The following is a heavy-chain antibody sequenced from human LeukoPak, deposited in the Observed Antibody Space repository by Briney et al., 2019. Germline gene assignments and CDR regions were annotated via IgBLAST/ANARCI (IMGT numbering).Heavy chain of an antibody. CDR1: GFSFSTYW. CDR2: IDNGGTTT. Sequence: GGSLRLSCVASGFSFSTYWMHWVRQAPGKGLVWVSRIDNGGTTTLYADSVRGRFTISRDNAKNSLYLQMNSLRAEDTALYYCAKGDYYGSSGPGRFDYWGQGTLVTVSS. D-gene: IGHD3-22*01. CDR3: AKGDYYGSSGPGRFDY. V-gene: IGHV3-74*01. J-gene: IGHJ4*02.